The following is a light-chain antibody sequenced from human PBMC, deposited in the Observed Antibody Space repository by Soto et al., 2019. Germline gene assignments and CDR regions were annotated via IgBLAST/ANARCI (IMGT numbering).Light chain of an antibody. Sequence: DIQMTQSPSTLSAFVGDRVTITCRATQSISSWLAWYQQKPGKAPKLLIYKASSLESGVPSRFSGSGSGTEFTLTISSLQPDYFATYYGQQYNSYPWTFGQGTKVEIK. CDR2: KAS. V-gene: IGKV1-5*03. J-gene: IGKJ1*01. CDR3: QQYNSYPWT. CDR1: QSISSW.